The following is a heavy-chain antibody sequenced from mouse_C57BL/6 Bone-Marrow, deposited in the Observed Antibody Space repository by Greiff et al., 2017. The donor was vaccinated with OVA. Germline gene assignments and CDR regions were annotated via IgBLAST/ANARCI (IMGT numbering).Heavy chain of an antibody. Sequence: QVQLQQSGSELRSPGSSVKLSCKDFDSEVFPIAYMSWVRQKPGHGFEWIGGILPSIGRTIYGEKFEDKATLDADTLSNTAYLELNSLTSEDSAIYYCARNAYYSNSYWYFDVWGTGTTVTVSS. CDR3: ARNAYYSNSYWYFDV. J-gene: IGHJ1*03. CDR2: ILPSIGRT. V-gene: IGHV15-2*01. D-gene: IGHD2-5*01. CDR1: DSEVFPIAY.